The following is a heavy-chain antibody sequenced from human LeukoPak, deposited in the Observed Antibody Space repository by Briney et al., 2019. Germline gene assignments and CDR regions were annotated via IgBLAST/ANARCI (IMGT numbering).Heavy chain of an antibody. V-gene: IGHV3-21*01. CDR1: GFTFSIYS. CDR3: ASRYCTNGVCRYYFDY. CDR2: ISSSSSYI. D-gene: IGHD2-8*01. J-gene: IGHJ4*02. Sequence: GGSLRLSCAASGFTFSIYSMNWVRQAPGKGLEWVSPISSSSSYIYYADSVKGRFTISRDNAKNSLYLQMDGLRAEDTAVYYCASRYCTNGVCRYYFDYWGQGTLVTVSS.